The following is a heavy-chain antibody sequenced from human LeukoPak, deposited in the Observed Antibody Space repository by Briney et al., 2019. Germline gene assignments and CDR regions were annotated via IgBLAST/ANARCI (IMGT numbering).Heavy chain of an antibody. CDR2: IYPGDSDT. CDR3: ARSWAMTQNLDS. J-gene: IGHJ4*02. CDR1: GDNFASYR. D-gene: IGHD2-2*01. V-gene: IGHV5-51*01. Sequence: GESLKISCKVSGDNFASYRIGWVRQMPGQGLEWMGIIYPGDSDTRYSPSFQGQVTISADKSISTAYLQWSSLKASDTAMYYCARSWAMTQNLDSWGQGTLVTVSS.